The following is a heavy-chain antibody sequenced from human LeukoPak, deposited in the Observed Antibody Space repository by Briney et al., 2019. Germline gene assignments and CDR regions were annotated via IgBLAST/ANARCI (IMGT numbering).Heavy chain of an antibody. CDR2: IKPKTDGETT. D-gene: IGHD2-21*01. J-gene: IGHJ4*02. CDR3: ITPLPYSAQ. CDR1: GYIFSDHA. V-gene: IGHV3-15*07. Sequence: GRSLRLSCAASGYIFSDHAMHWVRQAPGKGLEWVGRIKPKTDGETTEYAAPVKDRFSISRDDSKSMMYLQMNSLKTEDTAVYYCITPLPYSAQGGQGTLVTVSS.